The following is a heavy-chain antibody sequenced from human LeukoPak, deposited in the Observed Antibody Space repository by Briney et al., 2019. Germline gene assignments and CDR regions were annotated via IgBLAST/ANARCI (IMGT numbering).Heavy chain of an antibody. CDR2: IYNVGST. J-gene: IGHJ3*01. V-gene: IGHV3-66*01. D-gene: IGHD3-22*01. CDR3: ARDIGVFTTGLHAFDV. CDR1: GFTVSSNY. Sequence: GGSLRLSCAASGFTVSSNYMSWVRQAPGKGLEWVSVIYNVGSTYYADSVKGRFTISRDKSKNTLSLQMSSLRAEDTAVYYCARDIGVFTTGLHAFDVWGQGTMVTVFS.